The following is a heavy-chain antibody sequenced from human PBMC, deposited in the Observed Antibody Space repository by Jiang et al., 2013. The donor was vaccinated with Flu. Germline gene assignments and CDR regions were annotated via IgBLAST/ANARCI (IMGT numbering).Heavy chain of an antibody. CDR1: GGSISSSSYY. Sequence: GSGLVKPSETLSLTCTVSGGSISSSSYYWGGIRQPPGKGLEWIGSIYYSGSTYYNPSLKSRVTISVDTSKNQFSLKLSSVTAADTAVYYCATQGGTWELPHYYYYGMDVWGPRDHGHRLL. CDR3: ATQGGTWELPHYYYYGMDV. D-gene: IGHD1-26*01. V-gene: IGHV4-39*07. CDR2: IYYSGST. J-gene: IGHJ6*01.